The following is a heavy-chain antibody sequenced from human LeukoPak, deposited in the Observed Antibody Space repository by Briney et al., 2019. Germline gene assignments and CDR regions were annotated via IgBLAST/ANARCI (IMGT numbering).Heavy chain of an antibody. J-gene: IGHJ2*01. CDR2: INPSGGST. Sequence: ASVKVSCTASGYPFTSYYMHWVRQAPGQGLEWMGIINPSGGSTSYAQKFQGRVTMTRDTSTSTVYMELSSLRSEDTAVYYCARDLGGGSYGWGKFDLWGRGTLVAVSS. CDR3: ARDLGGGSYGWGKFDL. CDR1: GYPFTSYY. D-gene: IGHD3-10*01. V-gene: IGHV1-46*01.